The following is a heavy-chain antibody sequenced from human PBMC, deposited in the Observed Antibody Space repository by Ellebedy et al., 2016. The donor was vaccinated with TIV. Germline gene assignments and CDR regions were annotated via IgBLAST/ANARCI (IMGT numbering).Heavy chain of an antibody. V-gene: IGHV3-66*01. Sequence: GESLKISCAASGFTFSSNWMHWVRQAPGKGLEWVSIIYSGGSTYYEASVKDRFTISRDNSKNTLYPEMTSLRAEDTAVYYCATDVSYRMDVWGQGTTVTV. CDR3: ATDVSYRMDV. J-gene: IGHJ6*02. D-gene: IGHD5/OR15-5a*01. CDR2: IYSGGST. CDR1: GFTFSSNW.